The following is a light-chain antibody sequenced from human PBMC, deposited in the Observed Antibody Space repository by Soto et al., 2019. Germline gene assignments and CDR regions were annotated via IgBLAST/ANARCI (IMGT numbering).Light chain of an antibody. CDR3: QQRSHWPPLT. CDR1: QSVTPS. Sequence: EIVLTQSPATLSMSPGERATPSCRASQSVTPSLAWYQQNPGQPPRLLIFDASNRASGIPSRFSGSGSGTNFTLTISRLEPEDFAVYFCQQRSHWPPLTFGGGTKVEIK. V-gene: IGKV3-11*01. J-gene: IGKJ4*01. CDR2: DAS.